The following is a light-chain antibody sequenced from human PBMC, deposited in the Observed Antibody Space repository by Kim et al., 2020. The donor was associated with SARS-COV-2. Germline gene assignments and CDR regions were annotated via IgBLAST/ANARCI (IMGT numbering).Light chain of an antibody. Sequence: GDRVTITCQASQDISNYLNWYQQKPGKAPKLLIYDASNLETGVPSRFSGSGSGTDFTFTISSLQPEDIATYYCQQYDNLLMYTFGQGTKL. CDR1: QDISNY. CDR2: DAS. J-gene: IGKJ2*01. CDR3: QQYDNLLMYT. V-gene: IGKV1-33*01.